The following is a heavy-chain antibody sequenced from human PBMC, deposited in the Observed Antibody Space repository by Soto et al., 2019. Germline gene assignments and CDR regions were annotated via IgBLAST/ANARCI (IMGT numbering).Heavy chain of an antibody. Sequence: EVQLVESGGGLVQPGGSLRLSCAASGFTFSSYWMSWVRQAPGKGLEWVANIKQDGSEKYYVDSVKGRFTISRDNAKNSLYLQMNSLRAEDTAVYYCARGGWEQWLVLFRVPYFDYWGQGTLVTVSS. CDR1: GFTFSSYW. D-gene: IGHD6-19*01. V-gene: IGHV3-7*05. J-gene: IGHJ4*02. CDR3: ARGGWEQWLVLFRVPYFDY. CDR2: IKQDGSEK.